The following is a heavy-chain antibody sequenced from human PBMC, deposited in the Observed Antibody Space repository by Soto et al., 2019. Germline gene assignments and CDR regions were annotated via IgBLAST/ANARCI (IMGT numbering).Heavy chain of an antibody. CDR3: ARRVAVPGAHIDY. CDR1: GGSISGSY. CDR2: VYYTGST. D-gene: IGHD6-19*01. J-gene: IGHJ4*02. V-gene: IGHV4-59*01. Sequence: SETLSLTCSVSGGSISGSYWSWIRQSPGKGLEWLGYVYYTGSTNYSTSLRSRVSISVDTSKNEFSLRLSSVTAADTAVYFCARRVAVPGAHIDYWGQGTQVTVSS.